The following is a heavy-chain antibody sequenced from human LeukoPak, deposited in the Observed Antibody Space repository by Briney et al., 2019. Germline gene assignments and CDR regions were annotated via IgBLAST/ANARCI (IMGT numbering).Heavy chain of an antibody. CDR1: GFTFSIFA. CDR3: AKGGSGWPHDAFNI. CDR2: DSGSGGST. V-gene: IGHV3-23*01. Sequence: GGSLRLSCAVSGFTFSIFAFSWVRQAPAKGLECVSADSGSGGSTYYADSMKGRFTISRDNSKNTLYLQMNSLRAEDTAVYYCAKGGSGWPHDAFNIWGQGTMVTVSS. D-gene: IGHD6-19*01. J-gene: IGHJ3*02.